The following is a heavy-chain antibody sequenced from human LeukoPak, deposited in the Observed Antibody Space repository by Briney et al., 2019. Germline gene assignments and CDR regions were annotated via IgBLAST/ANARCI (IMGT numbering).Heavy chain of an antibody. CDR2: ISSSASII. CDR3: ARAPYSSSWYYFDF. D-gene: IGHD6-13*01. J-gene: IGHJ4*02. CDR1: GFAFSDYY. V-gene: IGHV3-11*01. Sequence: GGSLRLSCAASGFAFSDYYTNWIRQAPGKGLEWISYISSSASIISYADSAKGRFTISRDNAKNSLYLQMNSLRVEDTAVYYCARAPYSSSWYYFDFWGQGTLVTVSS.